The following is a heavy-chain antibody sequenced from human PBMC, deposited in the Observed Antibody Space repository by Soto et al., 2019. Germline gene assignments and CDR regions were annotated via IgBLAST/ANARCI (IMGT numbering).Heavy chain of an antibody. Sequence: QVQLVESGGGVVQPGRSLRLSCAASGFTFSSYAMHWVRQAPGKGLEWVAVIWFDGSNKYYADSVKGRFTISRDNSKNTLYLQMSSLRAEDTAVYYCARDPKYGDYETAGACDIWGQGTMVIVSS. V-gene: IGHV3-33*01. CDR2: IWFDGSNK. D-gene: IGHD4-17*01. CDR3: ARDPKYGDYETAGACDI. J-gene: IGHJ3*02. CDR1: GFTFSSYA.